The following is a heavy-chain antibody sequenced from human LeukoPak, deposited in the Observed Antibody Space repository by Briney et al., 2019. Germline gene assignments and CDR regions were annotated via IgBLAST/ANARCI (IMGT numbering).Heavy chain of an antibody. Sequence: ASVKVSCKAPGYTFTDHFLHWVRQAPGQGLQWMGWVNSYSGGTSYGPSFRGRVTMTRDKSISTVYMELSGLTSDDTAVYFCARARKLADDALDVWGQGSMVTVSS. J-gene: IGHJ3*01. CDR1: GYTFTDHF. CDR3: ARARKLADDALDV. V-gene: IGHV1-2*02. CDR2: VNSYSGGT.